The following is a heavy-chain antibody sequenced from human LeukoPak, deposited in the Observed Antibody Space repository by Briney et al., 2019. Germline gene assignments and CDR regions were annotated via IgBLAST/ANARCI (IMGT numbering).Heavy chain of an antibody. CDR3: ATDRPSYGYFDY. CDR1: GYTLTELS. D-gene: IGHD1-26*01. CDR2: FDPEDGET. V-gene: IGHV1-24*01. Sequence: VASVKVSCKVSGYTLTELSMHRVRQAPGKGLEWMGGFDPEDGETIYAQKFQGRVTMTEDTSTDTAYMELSSLRSEDTAVYYCATDRPSYGYFDYWGQGTLVTVSS. J-gene: IGHJ4*02.